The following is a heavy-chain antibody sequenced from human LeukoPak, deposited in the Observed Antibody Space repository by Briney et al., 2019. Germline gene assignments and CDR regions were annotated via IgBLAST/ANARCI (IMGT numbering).Heavy chain of an antibody. V-gene: IGHV6-1*01. CDR1: GDSVSSNSAA. Sequence: SQTLSLTCATSGDSVSSNSAAWNWIRQSPSRGLEWLGRTYYRSKWYNDYAVSVKSRITINPDTSKNQFSLQLNSVTPEDTAVYYCARERIQLWEIHDAFDIWGQGTMVTVSS. J-gene: IGHJ3*02. CDR3: ARERIQLWEIHDAFDI. D-gene: IGHD5-18*01. CDR2: TYYRSKWYN.